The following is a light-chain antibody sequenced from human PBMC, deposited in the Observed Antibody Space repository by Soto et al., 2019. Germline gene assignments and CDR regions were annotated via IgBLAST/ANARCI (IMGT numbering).Light chain of an antibody. Sequence: DSQITQSPSSLSASVGDSVTTTAQSSQDITTDLIWYQQNPGKAPKLLIYDASTLETGVPSRFSGGGSGTDFTFTINSLQPEDIATYYCQQYDNLPITFGQGTRLEIK. V-gene: IGKV1-33*01. CDR2: DAS. CDR3: QQYDNLPIT. J-gene: IGKJ5*01. CDR1: QDITTD.